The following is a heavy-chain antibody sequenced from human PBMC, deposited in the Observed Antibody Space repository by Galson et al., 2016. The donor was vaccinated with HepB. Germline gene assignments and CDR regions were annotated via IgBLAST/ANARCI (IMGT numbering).Heavy chain of an antibody. J-gene: IGHJ4*02. V-gene: IGHV1-3*01. D-gene: IGHD1-26*01. Sequence: SVKVSCKASGYTFTRYAMHWVRQAPGQRLEWMGWINAGNGKTKYSQKFQGRVTMTRDTSARTAYMELSSLRSEDTAVYYCTTDPRPGTGAMLYWGRGTLVTVSS. CDR1: GYTFTRYA. CDR3: TTDPRPGTGAMLY. CDR2: INAGNGKT.